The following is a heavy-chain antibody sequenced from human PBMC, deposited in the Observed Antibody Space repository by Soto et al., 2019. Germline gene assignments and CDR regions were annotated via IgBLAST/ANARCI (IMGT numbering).Heavy chain of an antibody. CDR2: IRSKTYGGAI. V-gene: IGHV3-49*03. Sequence: PGGSLRLSCTAPGFNFGDYAMSWFRQTPGKGLEWVGFIRSKTYGGAIEYAASVKGRFTVSRDDSKSIAYLQMNSLKTEDTAVYYCVRDHYYYHGMDVWGQGTTVTVSS. CDR3: VRDHYYYHGMDV. CDR1: GFNFGDYA. J-gene: IGHJ6*02.